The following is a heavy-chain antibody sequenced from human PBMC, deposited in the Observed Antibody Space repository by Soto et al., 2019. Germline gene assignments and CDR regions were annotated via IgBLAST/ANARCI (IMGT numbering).Heavy chain of an antibody. CDR1: GFSLSTSGVG. CDR3: AHEIIAVAGTSSHFDY. J-gene: IGHJ4*02. D-gene: IGHD6-19*01. V-gene: IGHV2-5*01. Sequence: SGPTLVNPTQTLTLTCTFSGFSLSTSGVGVGWIRQPPGKALEWLALIYWNDDKRYSPSLKSRLTITKDTSKNQVVLTMTNMDPVDTATYYCAHEIIAVAGTSSHFDYWGQGTLVTVSS. CDR2: IYWNDDK.